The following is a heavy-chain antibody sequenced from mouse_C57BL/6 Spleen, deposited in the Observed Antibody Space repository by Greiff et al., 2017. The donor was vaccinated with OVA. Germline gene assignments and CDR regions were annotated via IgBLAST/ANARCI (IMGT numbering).Heavy chain of an antibody. Sequence: QVQLQQSGAELVRPGASVTLSCKASGYTFTDYEMHWVKQTPVHGLEWIGAIEPETGGTAYNQKFKGKAILTADKSSSTAYMELRSLTSEDSAVYYCTRLDYGSADYWGQGTTLTVSS. J-gene: IGHJ2*01. V-gene: IGHV1-15*01. CDR2: IEPETGGT. CDR1: GYTFTDYE. CDR3: TRLDYGSADY. D-gene: IGHD1-1*01.